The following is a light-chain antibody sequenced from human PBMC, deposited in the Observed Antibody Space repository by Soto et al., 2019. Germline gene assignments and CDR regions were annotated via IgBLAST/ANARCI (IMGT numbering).Light chain of an antibody. CDR2: SAS. CDR3: QKYNIAPSWT. J-gene: IGKJ1*01. V-gene: IGKV1-27*01. CDR1: QAISNF. Sequence: DIQMTQSPSSLSASVGDRVTVTCRASQAISNFLACYHRKPRKVPDLLIASASTLQSGAPSRFSGSRSGTDFTPTISSLQPEDVATYYCQKYNIAPSWTFGQGTKVEIK.